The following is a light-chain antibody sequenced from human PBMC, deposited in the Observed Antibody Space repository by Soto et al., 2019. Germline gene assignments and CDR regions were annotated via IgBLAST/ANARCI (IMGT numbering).Light chain of an antibody. CDR3: RQANSFPIT. CDR1: QTISSW. V-gene: IGKV1-5*03. J-gene: IGKJ5*01. Sequence: DIQMTQSPSTLSGSVGDRVTITCRASQTISSWLAWYQQKPGKAPKLLIYKASTLKSGVPSRFSGSGSGTEFTLTISSLQPDDFATYYCRQANSFPITFGQGTRLEIK. CDR2: KAS.